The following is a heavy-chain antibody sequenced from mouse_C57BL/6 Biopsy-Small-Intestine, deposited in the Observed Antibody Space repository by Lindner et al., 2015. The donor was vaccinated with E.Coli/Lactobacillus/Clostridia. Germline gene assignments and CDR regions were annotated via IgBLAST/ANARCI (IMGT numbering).Heavy chain of an antibody. Sequence: SVKVSCKASGGTLSSHPVSWVRQAPGQGLEWMGTIIPIGTVKYAQKFQGRLTITADTSTSTAYMELSSLRSEDTAVYYCARVDYTYYFDASGPYFDYWGQGTLVTVSS. CDR1: GGTLSSHP. D-gene: IGHD1-1*02. CDR2: IIPIGTV. J-gene: IGHJ2*01. V-gene: IGHV1S14*01. CDR3: ARVDYTYYFDASGPYFDY.